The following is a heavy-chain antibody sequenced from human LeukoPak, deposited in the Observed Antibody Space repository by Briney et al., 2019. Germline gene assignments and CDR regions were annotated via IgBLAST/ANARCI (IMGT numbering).Heavy chain of an antibody. J-gene: IGHJ6*03. Sequence: GGSLRLSCAASGFTFSSYGMSWVRQAPGKGLEWVSALSSSGGSTYYADSVKGRFTISRDNAKNSLFLQMNSLRGEDTAVYYCARDRLLEDREYNYYFYMDVWGKGTTVTVSS. V-gene: IGHV3-23*01. CDR2: LSSSGGST. CDR3: ARDRLLEDREYNYYFYMDV. D-gene: IGHD1-1*01. CDR1: GFTFSSYG.